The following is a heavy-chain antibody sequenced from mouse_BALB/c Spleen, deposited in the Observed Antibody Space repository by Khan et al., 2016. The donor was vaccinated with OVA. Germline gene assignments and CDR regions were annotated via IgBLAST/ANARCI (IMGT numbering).Heavy chain of an antibody. CDR2: ISPGSGSA. Sequence: DLVKPGASVKLSCKASGYTFTSYWINWIKQRPGQGLEWVGQISPGSGSAHYNEVFKDKATLTIDTSSTTAYIQLSSLSSEDSAVYFCAISNYYGRSLYAMDYWGQGTSVTVSS. J-gene: IGHJ4*01. CDR3: AISNYYGRSLYAMDY. V-gene: IGHV1S41*01. D-gene: IGHD1-1*01. CDR1: GYTFTSYW.